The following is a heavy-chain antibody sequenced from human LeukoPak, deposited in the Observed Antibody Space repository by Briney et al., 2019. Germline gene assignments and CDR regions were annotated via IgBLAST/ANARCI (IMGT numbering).Heavy chain of an antibody. Sequence: KPGGSLRLSCAASGFTFSSYSMNWVRQAPGKGLEWVSSISSSSSYIYYADSVKGRFTISRHNAKNSLYLQMNSLRAEDTAVYYCARDLAVAGTAWFDPWGQGTLVTVSS. J-gene: IGHJ5*02. V-gene: IGHV3-21*01. D-gene: IGHD6-19*01. CDR1: GFTFSSYS. CDR3: ARDLAVAGTAWFDP. CDR2: ISSSSSYI.